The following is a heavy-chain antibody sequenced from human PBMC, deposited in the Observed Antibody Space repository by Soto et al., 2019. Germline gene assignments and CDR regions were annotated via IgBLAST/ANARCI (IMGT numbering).Heavy chain of an antibody. Sequence: SETLSLTCTVSGGSISSYYWSWIRQPPGKGLEWIGYIYYSGSTNYNPSLKSRVTISVDTSKNQFSLKLSSVTAADTAVYYCARDNIVLVPPAYNWFDPWGQGTLVTVS. CDR2: IYYSGST. CDR3: ARDNIVLVPPAYNWFDP. V-gene: IGHV4-59*01. J-gene: IGHJ5*02. CDR1: GGSISSYY. D-gene: IGHD2-2*01.